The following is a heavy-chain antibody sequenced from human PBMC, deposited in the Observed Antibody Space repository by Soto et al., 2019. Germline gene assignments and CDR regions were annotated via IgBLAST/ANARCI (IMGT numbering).Heavy chain of an antibody. CDR2: INPATGAA. D-gene: IGHD3-3*01. Sequence: QLHLVQSGAVVKKPGASVTVSCSASGYPVTAYYMHWVRQAPGRGLEWMGGINPATGAAKYTQTFQGRVTMTRDTSTITVFMELSALTSEDTAVFYCARGGGVGVAGSAAFDMWGQGTLVTVSS. CDR3: ARGGGVGVAGSAAFDM. V-gene: IGHV1-2*02. CDR1: GYPVTAYY. J-gene: IGHJ3*02.